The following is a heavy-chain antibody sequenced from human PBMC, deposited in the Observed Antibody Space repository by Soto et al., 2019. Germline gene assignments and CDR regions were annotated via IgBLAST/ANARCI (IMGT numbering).Heavy chain of an antibody. CDR2: IGFAGNNK. V-gene: IGHV3-30*02. CDR1: GFPFDSYG. D-gene: IGHD1-20*01. CDR3: AKDIPEVEVAGIKYYGMDV. J-gene: IGHJ6*02. Sequence: GGSLRLSCVASGFPFDSYGIHWVRRAPGKGLEWVATIGFAGNNKYYADSVKGRFTISRDNSKNTLYLQMNSLRAEDTAVYYCAKDIPEVEVAGIKYYGMDVWGQGTTVTVSS.